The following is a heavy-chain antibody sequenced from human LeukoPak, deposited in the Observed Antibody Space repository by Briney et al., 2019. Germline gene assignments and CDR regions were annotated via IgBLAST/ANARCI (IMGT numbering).Heavy chain of an antibody. CDR1: GGSISSYY. J-gene: IGHJ6*02. D-gene: IGHD3-22*01. CDR2: IYYSGST. V-gene: IGHV4-59*08. CDR3: ASLRRPHYYDSSGYSYYYYGMDV. Sequence: SETLSLTCTVSGGSISSYYCSWIRQPPGKGLEWIGYIYYSGSTNYNPSLKSRVTISVDTSKNQFSLKLSSVTAADTAVYYCASLRRPHYYDSSGYSYYYYGMDVWGQGTTVTVSS.